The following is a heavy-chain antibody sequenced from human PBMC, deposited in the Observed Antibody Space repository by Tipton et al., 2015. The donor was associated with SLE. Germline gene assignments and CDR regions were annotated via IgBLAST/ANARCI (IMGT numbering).Heavy chain of an antibody. Sequence: QSGAEVKKPGASVKVPCKASGYTFTSYGISWVRQAPGQGLEWMGWISGHNGNTNYAQKVQDRVTMNTDTSTSTAYMELRSLRSDDTVVYYCARDSGYSGCDYWGQGTLVTVSS. J-gene: IGHJ4*02. V-gene: IGHV1-18*01. CDR2: ISGHNGNT. CDR3: ARDSGYSGCDY. CDR1: GYTFTSYG. D-gene: IGHD5-12*01.